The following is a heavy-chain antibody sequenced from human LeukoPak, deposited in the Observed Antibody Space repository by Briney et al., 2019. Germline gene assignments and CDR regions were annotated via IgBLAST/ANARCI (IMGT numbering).Heavy chain of an antibody. V-gene: IGHV4-39*07. CDR1: GGSISRSSNY. D-gene: IGHD3-10*01. CDR3: ARDSVSSGTYYNANDY. Sequence: SETLSLTCTVSGGSISRSSNYWGWIRQPPGKGLEWIGTVYYSGSATYNPSLRSRVTISINTSNNQFSLKVNSVTAADTAVYYCARDSVSSGTYYNANDYWGQGILVTVSS. J-gene: IGHJ4*02. CDR2: VYYSGSA.